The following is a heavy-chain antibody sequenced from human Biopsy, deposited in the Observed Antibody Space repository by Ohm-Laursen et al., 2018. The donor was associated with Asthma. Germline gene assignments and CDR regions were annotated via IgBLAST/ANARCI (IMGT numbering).Heavy chain of an antibody. D-gene: IGHD1-26*01. CDR1: GFNFTPYA. CDR2: LSGSGRSA. V-gene: IGHV3-23*01. CDR3: AKYSVFYYRGGNDY. Sequence: GSLRLSCTASGFNFTPYAIAWIRQAPGPWLECISALSGSGRSAYYAYSVNGQFTISRDNAKNTVYLQMNSRRLEDSAIYYCAKYSVFYYRGGNDYWGQGIVVTVSS. J-gene: IGHJ4*02.